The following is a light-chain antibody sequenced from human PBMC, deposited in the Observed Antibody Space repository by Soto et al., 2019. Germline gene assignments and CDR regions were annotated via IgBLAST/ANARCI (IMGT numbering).Light chain of an antibody. J-gene: IGKJ3*01. CDR1: QSISSY. CDR2: AAS. Sequence: DIQMTQSPSSLSASVGDRVTITCRASQSISSYLNWYQQKPRKAPKLLIYAASSLQSGVPSRFSGSGSGTDFTLTISSLQPEDFATYYCQQSYSTPLFTFGPGTKVHIK. CDR3: QQSYSTPLFT. V-gene: IGKV1-39*01.